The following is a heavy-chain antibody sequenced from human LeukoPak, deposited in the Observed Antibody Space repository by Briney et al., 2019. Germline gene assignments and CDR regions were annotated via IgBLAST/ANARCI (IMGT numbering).Heavy chain of an antibody. CDR2: ISWNSGSI. D-gene: IGHD3-10*01. J-gene: IGHJ4*02. CDR1: GFTFDDYA. Sequence: PGGSLRLSCAASGFTFDDYAMHWVRQAPGKGLEWVSGISWNSGSIGYADSVKGRFTISRDNAKNSLYLQMNSLRVEDTAVYYCARDRVSGSGSIDYWGQGTLVTVSS. V-gene: IGHV3-9*01. CDR3: ARDRVSGSGSIDY.